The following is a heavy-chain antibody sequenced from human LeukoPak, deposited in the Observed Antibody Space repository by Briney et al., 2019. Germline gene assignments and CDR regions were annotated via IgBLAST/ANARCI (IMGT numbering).Heavy chain of an antibody. CDR1: GGSISSYY. CDR3: ARIRGGLSDY. V-gene: IGHV4-59*01. Sequence: PSETLSLTCTVSGGSISSYYWSWIRQPPGKGLEWIGYIYYSGSTNYNPSLKSRVTISVDTSKNQFSLKLSSVTAADTAVYYCARIRGGLSDYWGQGTLVTVSS. D-gene: IGHD3-16*01. CDR2: IYYSGST. J-gene: IGHJ4*02.